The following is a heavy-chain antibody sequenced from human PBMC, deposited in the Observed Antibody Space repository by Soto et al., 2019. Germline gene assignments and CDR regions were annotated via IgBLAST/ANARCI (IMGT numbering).Heavy chain of an antibody. V-gene: IGHV3-23*01. D-gene: IGHD3-22*01. J-gene: IGHJ6*02. CDR3: AKVHYYDGSGSYHYYGMDV. CDR1: GFPFINYA. CDR2: ISGSGGST. Sequence: GGSLRLSCAASGFPFINYAMGWVRQAPGKGLEWVSAISGSGGSTYYADSVNGRFTISRDNTKNTLYLQMNSLRADDTAVYYCAKVHYYDGSGSYHYYGMDVWGQGTTVTVSS.